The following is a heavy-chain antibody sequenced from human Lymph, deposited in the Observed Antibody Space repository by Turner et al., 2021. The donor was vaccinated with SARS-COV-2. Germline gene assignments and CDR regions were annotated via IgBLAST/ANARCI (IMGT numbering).Heavy chain of an antibody. V-gene: IGHV3-23*01. Sequence: EVQLLESGGGLVQPGGSLRLSCADSGFTFSSYTMSWVRQAPGKGLEWVSAMSGSGASTYYADSVKGRFTISRDNSKNTLYLQMNSLRVEDTAVYYCAKDGYDGIYCGGGSCYSGWFDPWGQGTLVTVSS. J-gene: IGHJ5*02. CDR3: AKDGYDGIYCGGGSCYSGWFDP. D-gene: IGHD2-15*01. CDR2: MSGSGAST. CDR1: GFTFSSYT.